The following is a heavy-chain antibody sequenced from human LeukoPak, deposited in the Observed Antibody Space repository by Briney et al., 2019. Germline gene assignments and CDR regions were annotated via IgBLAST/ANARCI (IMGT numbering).Heavy chain of an antibody. CDR3: AKDKGSSSWYLGNYYYYGMDV. CDR1: GFTFSSYA. J-gene: IGHJ6*02. V-gene: IGHV3-23*01. Sequence: AGGPLRLSCAASGFTFSSYAMSWVRQAPGKGLEWVSAISGSGGSTYYADSVKGRFTISRDNSKNTLYLQMNSLRAEDTAVYYCAKDKGSSSWYLGNYYYYGMDVWGQGTTVTVSS. D-gene: IGHD6-13*01. CDR2: ISGSGGST.